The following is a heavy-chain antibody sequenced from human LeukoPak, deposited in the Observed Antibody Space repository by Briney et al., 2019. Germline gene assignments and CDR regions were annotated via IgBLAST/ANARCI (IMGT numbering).Heavy chain of an antibody. CDR1: GGSISSSSYY. CDR3: ARRELYFFDY. V-gene: IGHV4-39*01. D-gene: IGHD1-7*01. Sequence: SETLSLTCTVSGGSISSSSYYWGWFRQPPGKGLEWIGSIYYSGSTYYNPSLKSRTTISVDTSKNQFSLKMSSVTAADTAVYYCARRELYFFDYWGQGTLVTVSS. J-gene: IGHJ4*02. CDR2: IYYSGST.